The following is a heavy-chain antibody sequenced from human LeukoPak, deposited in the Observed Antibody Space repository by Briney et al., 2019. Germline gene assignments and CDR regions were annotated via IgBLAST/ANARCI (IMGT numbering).Heavy chain of an antibody. D-gene: IGHD6-19*01. CDR1: GYTFTSYA. Sequence: ASVKISCKASGYTFTSYAMHWVRQAPGQRLEWMGWINAGNGNTKYSQKFQGRVTITRDTSASTAYMELSSLRSEDTAVYYCARGPVAGPFDYWGQGTLVTVSS. CDR3: ARGPVAGPFDY. CDR2: INAGNGNT. V-gene: IGHV1-3*01. J-gene: IGHJ4*02.